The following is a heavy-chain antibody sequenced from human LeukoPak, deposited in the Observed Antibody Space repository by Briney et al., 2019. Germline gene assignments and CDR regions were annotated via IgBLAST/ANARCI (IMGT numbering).Heavy chain of an antibody. Sequence: NASETLSLTCTVSGGSISSSSYYWGWIRQPPGKGLEWIGSIYYSGSTYYNPSLKSRVTISVDTSKNQFSLKLSSVTAADTAVYYCARVSAYCGGDCNFLGGPFRSVKDNYYFDYWGQGTLVTVSS. V-gene: IGHV4-39*01. D-gene: IGHD2-21*02. CDR1: GGSISSSSYY. CDR3: ARVSAYCGGDCNFLGGPFRSVKDNYYFDY. CDR2: IYYSGST. J-gene: IGHJ4*02.